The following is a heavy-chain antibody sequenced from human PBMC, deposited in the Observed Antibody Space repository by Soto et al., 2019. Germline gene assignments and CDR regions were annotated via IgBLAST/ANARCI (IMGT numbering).Heavy chain of an antibody. CDR1: GFTFTSYG. Sequence: RGSLRLSCTASGFTFTSYGMGWVRQAPGKGLQWVSTIRGDGGQTHYTDSVKGRFSISRDNPKNTVYLQMDSLRAEDTAMYFCAIDVGLDSDDFFAFWGQGTQVTVSS. CDR3: AIDVGLDSDDFFAF. V-gene: IGHV3-23*01. CDR2: IRGDGGQT. D-gene: IGHD3-9*01. J-gene: IGHJ4*02.